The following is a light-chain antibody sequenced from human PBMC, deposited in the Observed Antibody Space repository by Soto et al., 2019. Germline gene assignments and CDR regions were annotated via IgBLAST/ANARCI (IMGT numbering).Light chain of an antibody. CDR2: SNN. CDR3: AAWDDSLSVVV. CDR1: SSNIGSNY. V-gene: IGLV1-47*02. J-gene: IGLJ2*01. Sequence: QSVLTQPPSASGTPGQRVTISCSGSSSNIGSNYVYWYQQLPGTAPKLLIYSNNQRPSGVPDRFSGSKSGTSASLAISGLRSEDEAVYYCAAWDDSLSVVVFGGGTQLTVL.